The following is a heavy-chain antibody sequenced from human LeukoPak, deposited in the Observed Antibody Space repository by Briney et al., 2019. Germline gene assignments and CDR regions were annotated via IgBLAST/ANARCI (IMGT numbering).Heavy chain of an antibody. CDR3: ARSSSSWDFDY. CDR1: GGTFSSYA. CDR2: IIPVFGTA. J-gene: IGHJ4*02. Sequence: ASVKVSCKASGGTFSSYAMSWVRQAPGQGLEWMGGIIPVFGTANYAQKFQGRVTITADESTSTAYMELSSLRSEDTAVYYCARSSSSWDFDYWGQGTLVTVSS. D-gene: IGHD6-13*01. V-gene: IGHV1-69*13.